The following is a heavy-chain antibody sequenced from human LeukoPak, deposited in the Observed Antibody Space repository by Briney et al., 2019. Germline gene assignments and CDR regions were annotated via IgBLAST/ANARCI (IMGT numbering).Heavy chain of an antibody. CDR2: IYYSGST. CDR3: ARRTGTTREWFDP. Sequence: SETLSLTCTVSGGSISSYYWSWIRQPPGKGREWIGYIYYSGSTNYNPSLKSRVTISVDTSKNQFSLKLSSVTAADTAVYYCARRTGTTREWFDPWGQGTLVTVSS. CDR1: GGSISSYY. V-gene: IGHV4-59*01. J-gene: IGHJ5*02. D-gene: IGHD1-1*01.